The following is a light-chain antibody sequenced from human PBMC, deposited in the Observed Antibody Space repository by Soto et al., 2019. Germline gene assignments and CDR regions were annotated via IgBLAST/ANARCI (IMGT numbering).Light chain of an antibody. J-gene: IGLJ2*01. V-gene: IGLV2-11*01. CDR1: SGDVGGYNY. Sequence: QSVLTQPRSVSGSPGQSVTISCTGTSGDVGGYNYVSWYQQHPGKAPKLMIFDVSKRPSGVPDRFSGSKSGNTAPLTISGLQAEDEADYYCSSYTSSSVVFGGGTQLTVL. CDR3: SSYTSSSVV. CDR2: DVS.